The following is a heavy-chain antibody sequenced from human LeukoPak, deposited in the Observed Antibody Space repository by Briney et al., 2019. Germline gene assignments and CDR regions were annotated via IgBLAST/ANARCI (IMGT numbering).Heavy chain of an antibody. V-gene: IGHV3-30-3*01. Sequence: PGGSLRLSCAASGFTFSSYAMHWVRQAPGKGLEWVAVISYDGSNKYYADSVKGRFTISRDNSKNTLYLQMNSLRAEDTAVYYCARDRGGCSSTSCYTGVRYGMDVWGQGTTVTVSS. CDR3: ARDRGGCSSTSCYTGVRYGMDV. CDR1: GFTFSSYA. CDR2: ISYDGSNK. J-gene: IGHJ6*02. D-gene: IGHD2-2*02.